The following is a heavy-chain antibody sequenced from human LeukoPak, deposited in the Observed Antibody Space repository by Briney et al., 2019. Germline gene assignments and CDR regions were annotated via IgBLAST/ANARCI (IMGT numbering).Heavy chain of an antibody. CDR1: GFTFSSYG. CDR2: ISYDGSNK. D-gene: IGHD4-17*01. J-gene: IGHJ4*02. CDR3: AGGTTSSFDY. Sequence: GRSLRLSCAASGFTFSSYGMHWVRQAPGKGLEWVAVISYDGSNKYYADSVKGRFTISRDNSKNTLYLQMNSLRAEDTAVYYCAGGTTSSFDYWGQGTLVTVSS. V-gene: IGHV3-30*03.